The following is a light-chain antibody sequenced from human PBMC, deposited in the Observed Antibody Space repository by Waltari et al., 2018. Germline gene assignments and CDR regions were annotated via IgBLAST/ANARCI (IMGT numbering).Light chain of an antibody. Sequence: QAVVTQEASLTVSPGGTVTLTCGPTTGAVSGGNFPFWFQQKPGQAPKTLIDDATRRQSGPPARFAGSLRGGKAALTLSGAQPEDEADYYCLLSFGADRRVFGTGTKVNVL. CDR1: TGAVSGGNF. V-gene: IGLV7-46*01. CDR2: DAT. J-gene: IGLJ1*01. CDR3: LLSFGADRRV.